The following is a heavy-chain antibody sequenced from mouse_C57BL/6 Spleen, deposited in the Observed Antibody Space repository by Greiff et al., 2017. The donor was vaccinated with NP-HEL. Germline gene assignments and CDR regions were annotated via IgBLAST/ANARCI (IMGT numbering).Heavy chain of an antibody. J-gene: IGHJ2*01. V-gene: IGHV3-6*01. Sequence: EVKLMESGPGLVKPSQSLSLTCSVTGYSITSGYYWNWIRQFPGNKLEWMGYISYDGSNNYNPSLKNRISITRDTSKNQFFLKLNSVTTEDTATYYCARGGNDGYFYFDYWGQGTTLTVSS. CDR1: GYSITSGYY. D-gene: IGHD2-3*01. CDR2: ISYDGSN. CDR3: ARGGNDGYFYFDY.